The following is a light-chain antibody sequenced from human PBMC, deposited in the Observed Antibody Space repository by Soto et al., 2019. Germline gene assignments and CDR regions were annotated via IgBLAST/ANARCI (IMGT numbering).Light chain of an antibody. CDR3: QQYGGSFPWT. J-gene: IGKJ2*02. CDR1: QSFSSGY. Sequence: EIVLTQSPGTLSLSPGERATLSCRASQSFSSGYLAWYQQKPDQTPRLLIYGASSRAPGVPDRFSGSGSGTNFTLTISRLDPEDFGVYYCQQYGGSFPWTFGQGNKLEIK. V-gene: IGKV3-20*01. CDR2: GAS.